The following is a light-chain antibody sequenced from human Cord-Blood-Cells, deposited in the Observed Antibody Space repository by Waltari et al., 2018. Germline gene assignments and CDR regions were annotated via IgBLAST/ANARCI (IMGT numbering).Light chain of an antibody. V-gene: IGLV1-40*01. CDR1: SSNIGAGYD. Sequence: QSVLTQPPSVSGAPGQRVTISYTGSSSNIGAGYDVHWYQQLPGTAPKLLIYGNSNRSSGVPDRFSGSKSGTSASLAITGLQAEDEADYYCQSYDSSLSGSVFGGGTKLTVL. CDR2: GNS. CDR3: QSYDSSLSGSV. J-gene: IGLJ3*02.